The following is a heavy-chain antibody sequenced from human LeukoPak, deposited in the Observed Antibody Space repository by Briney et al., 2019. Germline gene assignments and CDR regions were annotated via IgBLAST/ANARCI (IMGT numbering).Heavy chain of an antibody. J-gene: IGHJ5*02. D-gene: IGHD4-23*01. Sequence: ASVKVSCKASGYTFIDYYMHWVRQAPGQGLEWMGIINPSGGSTSYAQEFQGRVTMTRDMSTSTDYMELSSLRSEDTAVYYCARDNSVEDTAWWFDPWGQGTLVTVSS. CDR1: GYTFIDYY. V-gene: IGHV1-46*01. CDR3: ARDNSVEDTAWWFDP. CDR2: INPSGGST.